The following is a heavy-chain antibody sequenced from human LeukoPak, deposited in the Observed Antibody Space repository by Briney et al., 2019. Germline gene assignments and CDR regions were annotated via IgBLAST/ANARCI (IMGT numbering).Heavy chain of an antibody. CDR1: GGSISSYY. CDR3: ARDYVAARPSFN. CDR2: IYTSGST. J-gene: IGHJ4*02. D-gene: IGHD6-6*01. V-gene: IGHV4-4*09. Sequence: SETLSLTCTVSGGSISSYYWSWIRQPPGKGLEWIGYIYTSGSTNYNPSLKSRVTISVDTSKNQFSLKLSSVTAADTAVYYCARDYVAARPSFNWGQGTLVTVSS.